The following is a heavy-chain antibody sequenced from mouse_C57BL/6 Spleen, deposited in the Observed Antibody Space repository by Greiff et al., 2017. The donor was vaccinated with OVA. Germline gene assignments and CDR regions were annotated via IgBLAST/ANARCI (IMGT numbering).Heavy chain of an antibody. CDR1: GYTFTDYY. Sequence: EVQLQQSGPELVKPGASVKISCKASGYTFTDYYMNWVKQSHGKSLEWIGDINPNNGGTSYNQKFKGKATLTVDKSSSTAYMELRSLTSEDSAVYYCAYYYGSSAWFAYWGQGTLVTVSA. V-gene: IGHV1-26*01. D-gene: IGHD1-1*01. CDR2: INPNNGGT. J-gene: IGHJ3*01. CDR3: AYYYGSSAWFAY.